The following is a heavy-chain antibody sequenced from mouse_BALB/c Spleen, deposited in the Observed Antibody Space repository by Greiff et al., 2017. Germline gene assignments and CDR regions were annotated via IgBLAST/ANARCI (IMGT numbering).Heavy chain of an antibody. D-gene: IGHD1-1*01. Sequence: EVKLVESGPSLVKPSQTLSLTCSVTGDSITSGYWNWIRKFPGNKLEYMGYISYSGSTYYNPSLKSRISITRDTSKNQYYLQLNSVTTEDTATYYCARADYYGSSYVDFDVWGAGTTVTVSS. CDR3: ARADYYGSSYVDFDV. J-gene: IGHJ1*01. V-gene: IGHV3-8*02. CDR2: ISYSGST. CDR1: GDSITSGY.